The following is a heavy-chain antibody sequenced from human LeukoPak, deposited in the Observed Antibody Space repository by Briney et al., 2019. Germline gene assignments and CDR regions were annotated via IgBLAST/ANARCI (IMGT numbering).Heavy chain of an antibody. V-gene: IGHV4-31*03. D-gene: IGHD6-25*01. CDR3: ARKSGRTATGAIDY. J-gene: IGHJ4*02. CDR1: GFSISSGGYY. CDR2: IYYSGST. Sequence: SETLSLTCTVSGFSISSGGYYWRWLRQHPGMGLEWIVYIYYSGSTYYNPSLKSRATISVDTSKNQFSLKLSSVTAADTAVYYCARKSGRTATGAIDYWGQGTLVTVSS.